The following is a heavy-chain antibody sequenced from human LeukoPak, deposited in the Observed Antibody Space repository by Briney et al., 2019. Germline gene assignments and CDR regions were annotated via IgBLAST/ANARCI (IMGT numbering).Heavy chain of an antibody. J-gene: IGHJ1*01. D-gene: IGHD4-17*01. Sequence: ASVKVSCKASGYTFTGYYMHWVRQAPGQGLEWMGRINPNSGGTNYAQKFQGRVTMTRDTSISTAYMELSRLRSDDTAVYYCARVGIDDYGDYDEHWGQGTLVTVS. CDR1: GYTFTGYY. V-gene: IGHV1-2*06. CDR2: INPNSGGT. CDR3: ARVGIDDYGDYDEH.